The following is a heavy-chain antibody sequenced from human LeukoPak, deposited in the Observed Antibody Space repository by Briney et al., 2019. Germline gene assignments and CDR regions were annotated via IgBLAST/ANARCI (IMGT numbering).Heavy chain of an antibody. Sequence: SGPTLVNPTQTLTLTCTFSGFSLRTSGMRVSWIRQPPGKALEWLARIDWDDDIFYRTSLKTRLTISKDTSKNQVVLIMTNIDPVDTATYYCARTYSTTSYFFDYWGQGTLVTVSS. CDR3: ARTYSTTSYFFDY. CDR1: GFSLRTSGMR. V-gene: IGHV2-70*04. CDR2: IDWDDDI. J-gene: IGHJ4*02. D-gene: IGHD2-2*01.